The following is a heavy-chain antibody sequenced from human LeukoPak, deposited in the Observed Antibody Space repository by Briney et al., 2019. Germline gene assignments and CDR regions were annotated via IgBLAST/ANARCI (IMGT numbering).Heavy chain of an antibody. CDR2: IYSGGST. V-gene: IGHV3-53*01. D-gene: IGHD5-18*01. J-gene: IGHJ4*02. CDR1: GFTVSSSY. Sequence: PVGSLRLSCAASGFTVSSSYMSWVRQAPGKGLEWVSLIYSGGSTYYAASVKGRFTISRDNSKNTLYLQMNSLRPEDTAVYYCAKAYNYVYEYWGQGTLVTVSS. CDR3: AKAYNYVYEY.